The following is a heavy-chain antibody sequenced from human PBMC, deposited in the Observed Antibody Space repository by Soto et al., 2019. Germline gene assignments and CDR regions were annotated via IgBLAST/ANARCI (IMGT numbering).Heavy chain of an antibody. CDR3: AKADGEQWLIPHLDN. V-gene: IGHV3-23*01. CDR2: ISCCGGST. D-gene: IGHD6-19*01. CDR1: GFNFKKFS. Sequence: EVQLLESGGGVVQPGGSLRLSCEASGFNFKKFSIGWVPQAPGEGLEWVSGISCCGGSTSYAGSVKGRFTLARDDSKNTLSLHLNSLRFEDTARYFCAKADGEQWLIPHLDNWGQGTLVTVS. J-gene: IGHJ4*02.